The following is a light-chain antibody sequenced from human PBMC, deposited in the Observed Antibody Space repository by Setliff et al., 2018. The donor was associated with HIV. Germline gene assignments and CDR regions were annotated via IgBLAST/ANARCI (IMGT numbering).Light chain of an antibody. CDR1: SSDVGAYNY. CDR2: DVT. Sequence: QSVLTQPASVSGSPGQSITISCTGTSSDVGAYNYVSWYQQHPVNTPKLIIYDVTNRPSGVSDRFSASKSGNTASLTISGLQADDEADYYCSSWTGSSTLMFGTGTKVTVL. CDR3: SSWTGSSTLM. V-gene: IGLV2-14*03. J-gene: IGLJ1*01.